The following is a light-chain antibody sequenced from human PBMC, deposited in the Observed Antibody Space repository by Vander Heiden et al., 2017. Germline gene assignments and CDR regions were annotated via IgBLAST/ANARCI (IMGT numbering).Light chain of an antibody. Sequence: EIVLTQSPATLSLSPGERATLSCRASQSVSSYLAWYQQKPGQAPRLLIYDASNRATGIPARFSGSASATDFTLTISILDPEDFAVYYCQQRSNWSFTFGPGTKVDIK. CDR3: QQRSNWSFT. CDR1: QSVSSY. J-gene: IGKJ3*01. CDR2: DAS. V-gene: IGKV3-11*01.